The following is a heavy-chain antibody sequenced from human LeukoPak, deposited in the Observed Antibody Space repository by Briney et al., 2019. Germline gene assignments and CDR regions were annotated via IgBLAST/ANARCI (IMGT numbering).Heavy chain of an antibody. J-gene: IGHJ3*02. CDR1: GFTFDDYA. D-gene: IGHD5-12*01. CDR3: AKDKIVATILGAFDI. V-gene: IGHV3-9*01. CDR2: ISWNSGSI. Sequence: GRSLRLSCAASGFTFDDYAMHWVRQAPGKGLEWVSGISWNSGSIGYADSVKGRFTISRDNAKNSLYLQMNSLRAEGTALYYCAKDKIVATILGAFDIWGQGTMVTVSS.